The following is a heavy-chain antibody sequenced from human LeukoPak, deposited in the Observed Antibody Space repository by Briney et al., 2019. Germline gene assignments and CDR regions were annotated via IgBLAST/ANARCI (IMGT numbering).Heavy chain of an antibody. D-gene: IGHD5-24*01. CDR2: INHSGST. CDR3: AREQSHGYNSRALDY. J-gene: IGHJ4*02. Sequence: SETLSLTCAVYGGSFSGYYWSWIRQPPGKGLEWIGEINHSGSTNYNPSLKSRVTISVDTSKNQFSLKLSSVTAADTAVYYCAREQSHGYNSRALDYWGQGTLVTVSS. V-gene: IGHV4-34*01. CDR1: GGSFSGYY.